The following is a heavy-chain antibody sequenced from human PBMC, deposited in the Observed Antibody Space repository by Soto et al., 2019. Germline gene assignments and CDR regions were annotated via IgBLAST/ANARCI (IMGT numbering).Heavy chain of an antibody. J-gene: IGHJ4*02. CDR2: INPNSGGT. D-gene: IGHD3-10*01. V-gene: IGHV1-2*04. CDR1: GYTFTGYY. Sequence: GASVKVSCKASGYTFTGYYMHWVRQAPGQGLEWMGWINPNSGGTNYAQKFQGWVTMTRDTSISTAYMELSRLRSDDTAVYYCARALGSAPYYFDYWGQGTLVTVSS. CDR3: ARALGSAPYYFDY.